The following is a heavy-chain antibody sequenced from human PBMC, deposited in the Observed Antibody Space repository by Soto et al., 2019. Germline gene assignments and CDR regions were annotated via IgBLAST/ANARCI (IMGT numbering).Heavy chain of an antibody. J-gene: IGHJ5*02. CDR3: VRDGTKTLRDWFDP. V-gene: IGHV4-4*07. Sequence: SETLSHTCTVSGASISGFYWSWIRKSAGKGLEWIGRIYATGTTDYNPSLKSRVMMSVDTSKKQFSLKLRSVTAADTAVYYCVRDGTKTLRDWFDPWGQGISVTVYS. CDR2: IYATGTT. CDR1: GASISGFY. D-gene: IGHD1-1*01.